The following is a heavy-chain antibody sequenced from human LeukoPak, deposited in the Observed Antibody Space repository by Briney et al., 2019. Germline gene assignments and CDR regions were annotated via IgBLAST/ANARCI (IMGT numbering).Heavy chain of an antibody. J-gene: IGHJ4*02. CDR1: GFTFDDYA. D-gene: IGHD1-26*01. CDR3: AKARVGSTWDSLDY. Sequence: GGSLRLSCAASGFTFDDYAMHWVRQAPGKGLEWVSLITGDGGGTYSADSVKGRFTISGDNSKTSLYMQMNSLRIEDTALYYCAKARVGSTWDSLDYWGQGTLVTVSS. V-gene: IGHV3-43*02. CDR2: ITGDGGGT.